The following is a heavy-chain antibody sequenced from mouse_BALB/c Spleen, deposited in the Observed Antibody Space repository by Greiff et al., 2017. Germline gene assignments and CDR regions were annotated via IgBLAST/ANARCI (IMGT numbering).Heavy chain of an antibody. CDR2: INPSSGYT. Sequence: QVQLQQSGAELARPGASVKMSCKASGYTFTSYTMHWVKQRPGQGLEWIGYINPSSGYTNYNQKFKDKATLTADKSSSTAYMQLSSLTSEDSAVYYCARSKGFDYAMDYWGQGTSVTVSS. CDR3: ARSKGFDYAMDY. J-gene: IGHJ4*01. V-gene: IGHV1-4*01. CDR1: GYTFTSYT.